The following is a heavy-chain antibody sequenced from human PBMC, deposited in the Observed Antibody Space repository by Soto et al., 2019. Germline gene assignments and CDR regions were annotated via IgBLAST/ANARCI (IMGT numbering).Heavy chain of an antibody. V-gene: IGHV1-18*04. D-gene: IGHD3-16*02. CDR3: ARDGGGDYVWGIYRPNWFDP. CDR2: ISAYNGNT. CDR1: GYTFTSYG. J-gene: IGHJ5*02. Sequence: ASVRVSCKASGYTFTSYGISWVRQAPGQGLEWMGWISAYNGNTNYAQKLQGRVTMTTDTSTSTSYMELRSLRSDDTAVYYCARDGGGDYVWGIYRPNWFDPWGQGTLGTVSS.